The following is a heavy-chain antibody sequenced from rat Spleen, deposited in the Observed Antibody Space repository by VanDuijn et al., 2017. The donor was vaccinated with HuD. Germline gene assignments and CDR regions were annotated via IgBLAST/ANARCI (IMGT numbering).Heavy chain of an antibody. CDR3: ARGDSYSGDGPR. CDR2: IWGDGST. J-gene: IGHJ2*01. CDR1: GFSLTSYH. Sequence: QVQLKESGPGLVKPSETLSLTCTVSGFSLTSYHVSWVRQPPGKGLEWMGVIWGDGSTAYNSALKSRLSISRDTSKSQVFLKMNNLQAEDTATYYCARGDSYSGDGPRWGQGVMVTVSS. D-gene: IGHD1-1*01. V-gene: IGHV2-32*01.